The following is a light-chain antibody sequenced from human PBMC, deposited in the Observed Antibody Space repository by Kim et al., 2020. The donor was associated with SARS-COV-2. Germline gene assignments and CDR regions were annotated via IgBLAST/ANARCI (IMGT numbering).Light chain of an antibody. CDR2: DAS. V-gene: IGKV1-33*01. J-gene: IGKJ2*01. CDR3: QQYDNFPYT. CDR1: EDISDY. Sequence: DIQMTQSPSSLSASVGDRVTITCQASEDISDYLNWFQQKSGKAPRLLIYDASDLQTGVPSRFTGSRSGTDFTLTISRLQPEDVATYYCQQYDNFPYTFGQGTKLEI.